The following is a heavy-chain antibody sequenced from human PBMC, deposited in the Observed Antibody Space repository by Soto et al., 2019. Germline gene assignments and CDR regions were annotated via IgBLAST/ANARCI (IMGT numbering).Heavy chain of an antibody. CDR1: GFTFDDYA. D-gene: IGHD1-26*01. CDR2: ISWNSDSS. V-gene: IGHV3-9*01. J-gene: IGHJ4*02. CDR3: AKDTYIMVGGTHIDF. Sequence: VHLVESGGGLVQPGRSLRLSCVASGFTFDDYAMHWVRQAPGKGLEWVSGISWNSDSSGYADSVKGRFTISRDNAKNSLFLQMNSLRAEDTALYFCAKDTYIMVGGTHIDFWGRGTLVTVSS.